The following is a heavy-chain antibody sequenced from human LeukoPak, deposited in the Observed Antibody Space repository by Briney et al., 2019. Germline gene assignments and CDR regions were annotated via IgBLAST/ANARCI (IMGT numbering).Heavy chain of an antibody. CDR1: GFIFSSYW. CDR3: ARDQTPFY. J-gene: IGHJ4*02. CDR2: IKHDGSED. D-gene: IGHD2-15*01. Sequence: PGGSLKLSCAASGFIFSSYWMTWVRQDPGKGLEWVATIKHDGSEDYYLDSVKGRFTISRDNAKSSMWLQMNSLRAEDTAVYYCARDQTPFYWGQGSLVTVSS. V-gene: IGHV3-7*01.